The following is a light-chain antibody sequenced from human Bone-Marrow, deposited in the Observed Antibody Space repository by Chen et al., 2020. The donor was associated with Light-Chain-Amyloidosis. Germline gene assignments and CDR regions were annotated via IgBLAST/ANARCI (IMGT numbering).Light chain of an antibody. CDR2: KTS. V-gene: IGKV1-5*03. J-gene: IGKJ1*01. CDR1: QSMDSW. Sequence: DIQMSQSPSTLAASVGDRVTITCRASQSMDSWVAWYQQKPGRAPKVLIYKTSNLQNGVPSRFSGSGSGTEFTLTISSLQPDDFATYVCQQSNSYPWTFGQGTQVEIK. CDR3: QQSNSYPWT.